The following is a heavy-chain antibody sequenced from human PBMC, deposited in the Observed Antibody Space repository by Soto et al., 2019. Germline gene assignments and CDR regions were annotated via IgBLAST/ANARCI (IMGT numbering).Heavy chain of an antibody. J-gene: IGHJ6*02. CDR1: GYSFTSYW. Sequence: GESLKISCKGSGYSFTSYWIGWVRQMPGKGLEWMGIIYPGDSDTRYSPSFQGQVTISADKSISTAYLQWSSLKASDTAMYYCARSQYYDSSGYYFYYYVLDVWGQGTTVPGSS. CDR2: IYPGDSDT. V-gene: IGHV5-51*01. D-gene: IGHD3-22*01. CDR3: ARSQYYDSSGYYFYYYVLDV.